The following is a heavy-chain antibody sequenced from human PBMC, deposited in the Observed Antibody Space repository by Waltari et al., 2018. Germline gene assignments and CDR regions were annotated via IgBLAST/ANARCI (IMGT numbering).Heavy chain of an antibody. D-gene: IGHD2-15*01. Sequence: QVQLVQSGAEVKKPGASVKVSCKVSGYTLTELSMPWVRQAPGKGLEWMGGFDPEDGETIYEQKFQGRVTMTEDTSTDTAYMELSSLRSEDTAVYYCATGLKGYCSGGSCYFVNDYWGQGTLVTVSS. CDR2: FDPEDGET. J-gene: IGHJ4*02. CDR1: GYTLTELS. CDR3: ATGLKGYCSGGSCYFVNDY. V-gene: IGHV1-24*01.